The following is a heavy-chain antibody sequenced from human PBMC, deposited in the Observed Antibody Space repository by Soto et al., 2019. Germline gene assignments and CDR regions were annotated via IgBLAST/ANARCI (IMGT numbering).Heavy chain of an antibody. J-gene: IGHJ6*02. V-gene: IGHV3-23*01. CDR2: ITGSGGNT. D-gene: IGHD3-16*02. CDR3: AKLATRGLLLGELSVSRPGRYIYVMDV. CDR1: EFTFSIYA. Sequence: DAQLLESGGGLIQPGGSLRLSCAASEFTFSIYAMHWVRQAPGKGLEWVASITGSGGNTYYADSVKGRFTISRDNSNFTLFLQMNSLRADDTAVYFCAKLATRGLLLGELSVSRPGRYIYVMDVWGQGTTVAVSS.